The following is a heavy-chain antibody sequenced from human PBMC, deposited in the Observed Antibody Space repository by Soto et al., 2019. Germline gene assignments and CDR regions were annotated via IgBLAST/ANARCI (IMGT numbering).Heavy chain of an antibody. CDR2: ISGSGGST. D-gene: IGHD3-22*01. CDR1: GFTFSSYA. CDR3: AKDNDSSGYPLRF. J-gene: IGHJ4*02. Sequence: EVQLLESGGGLVQPGGSLRLSCAASGFTFSSYAMSWVRQAPGKGLEWVSAISGSGGSTYYADSVKGRFTITRDNSKNTLYLQMNSLRAEDTAVYYCAKDNDSSGYPLRFWGQGTLVTVSS. V-gene: IGHV3-23*01.